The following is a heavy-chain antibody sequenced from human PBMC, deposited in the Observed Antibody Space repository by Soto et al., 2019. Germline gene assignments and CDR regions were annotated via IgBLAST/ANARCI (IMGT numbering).Heavy chain of an antibody. CDR2: ISYDGSNK. CDR3: ARDKTSSSPQYDFDY. Sequence: GGSLRLSCAASGFTFSGYAMHWVRQAPGKGLEWVAVISYDGSNKYYADSVKGRFTISRDNSKNTLYLQMNSLRAEDTAVYYCARDKTSSSPQYDFDYWGQGTLVTVSS. V-gene: IGHV3-30-3*01. J-gene: IGHJ4*02. D-gene: IGHD6-6*01. CDR1: GFTFSGYA.